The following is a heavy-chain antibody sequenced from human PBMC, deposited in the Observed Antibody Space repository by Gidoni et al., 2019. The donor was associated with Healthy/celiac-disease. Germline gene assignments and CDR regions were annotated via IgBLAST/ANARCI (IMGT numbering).Heavy chain of an antibody. Sequence: EVQLLESGGGLVQPGGSLRLSCAASGFTFSSYAMSWVRQAPGKGLEWVSAISGSGGSTYYADSVKGRFTISRDNSKNTLYLQMNSLRAEDTAVYYCAKDALQGEQLFSYYFDYWGQGTLVTVSS. D-gene: IGHD6-6*01. CDR1: GFTFSSYA. V-gene: IGHV3-23*01. CDR2: ISGSGGST. J-gene: IGHJ4*02. CDR3: AKDALQGEQLFSYYFDY.